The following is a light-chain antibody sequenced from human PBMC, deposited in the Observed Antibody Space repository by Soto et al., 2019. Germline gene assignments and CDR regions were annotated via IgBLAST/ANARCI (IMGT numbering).Light chain of an antibody. J-gene: IGKJ3*01. Sequence: VLTQSPATLSLSPGERATLSCRASQAVSTYVAWYQHKPGQAPRLLIYDASNRATGVPFRFSGSGSGTDFTLTVSSLEPEDFAVYFCQQYNNWPPLFTFGPGTKVDIK. CDR2: DAS. CDR1: QAVSTY. CDR3: QQYNNWPPLFT. V-gene: IGKV3-11*01.